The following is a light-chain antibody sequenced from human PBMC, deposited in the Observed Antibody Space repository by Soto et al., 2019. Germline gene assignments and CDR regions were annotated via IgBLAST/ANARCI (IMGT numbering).Light chain of an antibody. Sequence: DIQMTQSPSTLSGSVGDRVTITCRASQTISSWLAWYQQKPGKAPKLLIYKASTLKSGVQSRFSGSGSGTEFTLTISSLQPDDFAPYYCQHYNSYSEAFGQGTKVDLK. CDR1: QTISSW. CDR2: KAS. J-gene: IGKJ1*01. CDR3: QHYNSYSEA. V-gene: IGKV1-5*03.